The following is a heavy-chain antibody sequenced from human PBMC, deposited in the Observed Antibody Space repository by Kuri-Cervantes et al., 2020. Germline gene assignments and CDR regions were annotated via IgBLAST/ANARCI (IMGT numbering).Heavy chain of an antibody. CDR3: ARGEGSSWDLRFYYYYMDV. V-gene: IGHV1-69*13. D-gene: IGHD6-13*01. CDR1: GGTFSSYA. Sequence: SVKVSCKASGGTFSSYAISWVRQAPGQGLEWMGGIIPIFGTANYAQKFQGRVTITADESTSTAYMELSSLRSEDTAVYYCARGEGSSWDLRFYYYYMDVWGKGTTVTVSS. J-gene: IGHJ6*03. CDR2: IIPIFGTA.